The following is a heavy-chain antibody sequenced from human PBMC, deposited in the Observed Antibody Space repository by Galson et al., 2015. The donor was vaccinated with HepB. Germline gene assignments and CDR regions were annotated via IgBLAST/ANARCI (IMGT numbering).Heavy chain of an antibody. CDR2: ISPYNRDT. CDR1: GYTFSTYS. Sequence: SVKVSCKASGYTFSTYSITWVRQAPGQGLEWMGWISPYNRDTKYARKFQGRVTMTTDTFTSTAYMELRSLRADDTAVYYCARAGDNSGELSAFDIWGQGTMVTVSS. J-gene: IGHJ3*02. V-gene: IGHV1-18*01. CDR3: ARAGDNSGELSAFDI. D-gene: IGHD3-16*02.